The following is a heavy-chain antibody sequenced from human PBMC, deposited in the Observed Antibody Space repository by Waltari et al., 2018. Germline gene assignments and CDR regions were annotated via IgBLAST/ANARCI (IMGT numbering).Heavy chain of an antibody. CDR1: GYTFTGYY. D-gene: IGHD1-26*01. CDR2: INPNSGGT. V-gene: IGHV1-2*02. J-gene: IGHJ4*02. CDR3: ARGSYGLVGANYYFDY. Sequence: QVQLVQSGAEVKKPGASVKVSCKASGYTFTGYYMHWVRQAPGQGLEWMGWINPNSGGTNYAQKFQGRVTMTRDTSISTAYMELSRLRSDDTAVYYCARGSYGLVGANYYFDYWGQGTLVTVSS.